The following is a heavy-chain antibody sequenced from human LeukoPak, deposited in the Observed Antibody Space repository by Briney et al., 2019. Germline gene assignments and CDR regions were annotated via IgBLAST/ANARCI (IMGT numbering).Heavy chain of an antibody. CDR2: ISGSGGST. V-gene: IGHV3-23*01. J-gene: IGHJ4*02. CDR1: GFTFSSYA. D-gene: IGHD3-22*01. CDR3: AKDQVGMIVVVITGPLVY. Sequence: PGGSLRLSCAASGFTFSSYAMSWVRQAPGKGLEWVSAISGSGGSTYYADSVKGRFTISRDNSKNTLYLQMNSLRAEDTAVYYCAKDQVGMIVVVITGPLVYWGQGTLVTVSS.